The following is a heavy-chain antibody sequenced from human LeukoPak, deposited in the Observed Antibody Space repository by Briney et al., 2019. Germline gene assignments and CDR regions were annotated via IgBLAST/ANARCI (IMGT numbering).Heavy chain of an antibody. V-gene: IGHV4-59*01. CDR2: IYYSGST. J-gene: IGHJ3*02. D-gene: IGHD2-2*01. Sequence: SETLSLTCTVSGGSISSYYWSWIRQPPGKGLEWIGYIYYSGSTNYNPSPKSRVTISVDTSKNQFSLKLSSVTAADTAVYYCASLWPYQLSAFDIWGQGTMVTVSS. CDR1: GGSISSYY. CDR3: ASLWPYQLSAFDI.